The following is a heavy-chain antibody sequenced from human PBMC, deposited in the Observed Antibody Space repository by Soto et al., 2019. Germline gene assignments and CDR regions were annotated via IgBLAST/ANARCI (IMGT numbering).Heavy chain of an antibody. Sequence: LSLTCTVSGGSISSGDYYWSWIRQPPGKGLEWIGYIYCSGSTYYNPSLKSRVTISVDTSKNQFSLKLSSVTAADTAVYYCARAEYYGSGSYYPDYFDYWGQGTLVTVSS. CDR3: ARAEYYGSGSYYPDYFDY. D-gene: IGHD3-10*01. J-gene: IGHJ4*02. V-gene: IGHV4-30-4*01. CDR2: IYCSGST. CDR1: GGSISSGDYY.